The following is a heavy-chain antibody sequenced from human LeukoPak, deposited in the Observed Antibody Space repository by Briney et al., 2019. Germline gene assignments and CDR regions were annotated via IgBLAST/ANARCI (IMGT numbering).Heavy chain of an antibody. CDR2: IYSGGST. Sequence: GGSLRLSCAASGFTVSSNYMSWVRQAPGKGLEWVSVIYSGGSTYYADSVKGRFTISRDNSKNTLYLQMNSLRAEDTAVYYRARPGIAAAGTPFDYWGQGTLVTVSS. J-gene: IGHJ4*02. D-gene: IGHD6-13*01. CDR3: ARPGIAAAGTPFDY. CDR1: GFTVSSNY. V-gene: IGHV3-53*01.